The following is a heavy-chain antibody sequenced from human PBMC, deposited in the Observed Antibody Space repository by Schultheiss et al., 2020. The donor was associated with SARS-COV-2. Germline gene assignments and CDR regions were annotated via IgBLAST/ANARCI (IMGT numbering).Heavy chain of an antibody. J-gene: IGHJ4*02. Sequence: SQTLSLTCTVSGGSISSYYWSWIRQPPGKGLEWIGRIYTSGSTNYNPSLKSRVTMSVDTSKNQFSLKLSSVTAADTAVYYCARAIRITIFGVVGSFDYWGQGTLVTVSS. CDR3: ARAIRITIFGVVGSFDY. V-gene: IGHV4-4*07. CDR1: GGSISSYY. CDR2: IYTSGST. D-gene: IGHD3-3*01.